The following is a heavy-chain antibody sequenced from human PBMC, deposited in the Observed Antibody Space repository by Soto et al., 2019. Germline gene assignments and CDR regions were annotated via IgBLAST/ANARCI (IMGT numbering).Heavy chain of an antibody. CDR3: ARAVVTTTPNFDY. J-gene: IGHJ4*02. Sequence: QVQLVQSGAEVKKPGASVKVSCKPSGYTFTGYYIHWVRQAPGQGLEWMGWINPNSGATNYAQKLQGWVTMTRDTSISTAYMELSILRSDDTAVYYCARAVVTTTPNFDYWGQGTLVTVSS. D-gene: IGHD5-12*01. V-gene: IGHV1-2*04. CDR1: GYTFTGYY. CDR2: INPNSGAT.